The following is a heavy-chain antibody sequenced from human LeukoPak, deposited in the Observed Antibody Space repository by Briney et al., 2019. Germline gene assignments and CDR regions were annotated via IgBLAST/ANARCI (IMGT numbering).Heavy chain of an antibody. D-gene: IGHD2-8*01. Sequence: GGSLRLSCAASGFTLSSYSMSWVRQAPGKGLEWVSGISGSGAGTSYADSVKGRFTISKANPKNTLYLQMTSLRAEDTAVYYCAKMVREFYTISYYFDYWGQGTLVTVSS. V-gene: IGHV3-23*01. J-gene: IGHJ4*02. CDR1: GFTLSSYS. CDR2: ISGSGAGT. CDR3: AKMVREFYTISYYFDY.